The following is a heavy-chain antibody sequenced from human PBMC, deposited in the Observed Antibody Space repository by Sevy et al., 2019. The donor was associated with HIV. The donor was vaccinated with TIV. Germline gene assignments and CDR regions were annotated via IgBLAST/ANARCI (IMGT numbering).Heavy chain of an antibody. CDR2: INPNAGGSGGT. Sequence: ASVKVSCKTSTYSFTAYYIHWVRQAPGQGLEWMGWINPNAGGSGGTNYAQKFQGRVTMTSDASINTAYMELTRLTSDDTAVYYCARGGLSSPGHYSDYWGQGTLVTVSS. CDR3: ARGGLSSPGHYSDY. V-gene: IGHV1-2*02. CDR1: TYSFTAYY. D-gene: IGHD3-16*02. J-gene: IGHJ4*02.